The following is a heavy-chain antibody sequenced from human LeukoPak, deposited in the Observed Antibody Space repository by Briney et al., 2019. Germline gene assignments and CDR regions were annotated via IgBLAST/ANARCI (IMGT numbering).Heavy chain of an antibody. CDR2: IYTSGST. CDR1: GGSISSYY. J-gene: IGHJ4*02. D-gene: IGHD6-13*01. Sequence: SETLSLTCTVSGGSISSYYWSWIRQPAGKGPEWIGRIYTSGSTNYNPSLKSRVTMSVETSKNQFSLKLSSVTAADTAVYYCAGSSSWSHFDYWGQGTLVTVCS. V-gene: IGHV4-4*07. CDR3: AGSSSWSHFDY.